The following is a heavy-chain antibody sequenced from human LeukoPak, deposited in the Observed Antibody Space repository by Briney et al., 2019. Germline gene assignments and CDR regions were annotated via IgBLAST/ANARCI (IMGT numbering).Heavy chain of an antibody. D-gene: IGHD5-18*01. CDR1: GFTFSSYA. J-gene: IGHJ4*02. CDR2: SGSGGST. V-gene: IGHV3-23*01. Sequence: PGGSLRLSCAASGFTFSSYAMSWVRQAPGKGLEWVSASGSGGSTYYADSVKGRFTISRDNSKNTLYLQMNSLRAEDTAVYYCAKRDTAMVTNFDYWGQGTLVTVSS. CDR3: AKRDTAMVTNFDY.